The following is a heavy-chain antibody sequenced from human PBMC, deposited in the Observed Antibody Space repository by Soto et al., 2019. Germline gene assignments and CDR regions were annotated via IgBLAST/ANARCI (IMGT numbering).Heavy chain of an antibody. Sequence: SETLSLTCTVSSGSISVTDVFWGWVRQPPGKGLEWIGNVDYSGTAYFSPSLATRVAFHVDTSKNQFSLTLYSVTAADTAVYYCARITGRHLDYWGQGILVTVSS. CDR2: VDYSGTA. CDR3: ARITGRHLDY. V-gene: IGHV4-39*01. D-gene: IGHD1-20*01. CDR1: SGSISVTDVF. J-gene: IGHJ4*02.